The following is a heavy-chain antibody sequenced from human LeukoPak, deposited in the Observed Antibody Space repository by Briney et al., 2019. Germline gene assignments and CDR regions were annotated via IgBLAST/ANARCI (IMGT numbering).Heavy chain of an antibody. CDR3: ATKSGSRFLWWFDP. D-gene: IGHD6-13*01. J-gene: IGHJ5*02. V-gene: IGHV1-24*01. Sequence: ASGTVSCTVSGYTLTELSMHWVRQAPGKGLEWMGGFDPEDGETIYAQKFQGRVTMTEDTSTDIAYMELSSLRSEDTAVYYCATKSGSRFLWWFDPWGQGTLVTVSS. CDR1: GYTLTELS. CDR2: FDPEDGET.